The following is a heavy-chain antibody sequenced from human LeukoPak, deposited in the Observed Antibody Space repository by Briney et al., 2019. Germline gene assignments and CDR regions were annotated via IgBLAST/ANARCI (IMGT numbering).Heavy chain of an antibody. CDR2: IYYSGST. CDR1: GGSISSYY. Sequence: PSETLSLTCTVSGGSISSYYWSWIRQPPGKGLEWIGYIYYSGSTNYNPSLKSRVTISVDTSKNQFSLKLSSVTAADTAVYYCARVYDSSGYRLPDAFDIWGQGTMVTVSS. D-gene: IGHD3-22*01. J-gene: IGHJ3*02. V-gene: IGHV4-59*12. CDR3: ARVYDSSGYRLPDAFDI.